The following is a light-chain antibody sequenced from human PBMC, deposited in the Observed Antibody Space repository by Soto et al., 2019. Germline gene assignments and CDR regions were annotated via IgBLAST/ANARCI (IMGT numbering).Light chain of an antibody. V-gene: IGKV1-33*01. J-gene: IGKJ4*01. Sequence: DIQMTQSPSSLSASVGDIVTITCEASQDIKNYLNWYQQKPGKAPKVLIYEASSLETGVPSRFSGGGSGAHFTFTISSLQPEDFATYYCQQDVNRPLTFGGGTKVDI. CDR2: EAS. CDR3: QQDVNRPLT. CDR1: QDIKNY.